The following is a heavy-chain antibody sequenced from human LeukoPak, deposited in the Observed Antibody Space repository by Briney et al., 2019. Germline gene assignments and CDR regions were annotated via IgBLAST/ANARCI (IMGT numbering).Heavy chain of an antibody. D-gene: IGHD3-10*01. CDR1: GFTFSSYA. V-gene: IGHV3-30-3*01. CDR2: ISYDGSNK. Sequence: GGSLRLSCAASGFTFSSYAMHWVRQAPGKGLEWVAVISYDGSNKYYADSVKGRFTISRDNSKNTLYLQMNSLRAEDTAVYYCASPPYYGSGSAQFDYWGQGTLVTVSS. J-gene: IGHJ4*02. CDR3: ASPPYYGSGSAQFDY.